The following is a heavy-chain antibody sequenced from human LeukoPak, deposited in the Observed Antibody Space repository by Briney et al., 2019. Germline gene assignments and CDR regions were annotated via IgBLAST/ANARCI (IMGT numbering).Heavy chain of an antibody. V-gene: IGHV1-18*01. Sequence: GASVKVSCKASGYTFTSYGISWVRQAPGQGLEWMGWISAYNGNTNYAQKLQGRVTMTTDTSTSTASMELRSLRSDDTAVYYCARRSRGLAAAGTRNWFDPWGQGTLVTVSS. CDR1: GYTFTSYG. J-gene: IGHJ5*02. D-gene: IGHD6-13*01. CDR2: ISAYNGNT. CDR3: ARRSRGLAAAGTRNWFDP.